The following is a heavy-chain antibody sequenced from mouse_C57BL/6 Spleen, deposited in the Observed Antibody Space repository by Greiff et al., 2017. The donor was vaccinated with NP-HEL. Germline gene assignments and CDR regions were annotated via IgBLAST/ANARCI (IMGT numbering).Heavy chain of an antibody. V-gene: IGHV1-81*01. J-gene: IGHJ1*03. Sequence: QVQLQQSGAELARPGASVKLSCKASGYTFTSYGISWVKQRTGQGLEWIGEIYPRSGNTYYNEKFKGKATLTADKSSSTAYMELRSLTSEDSAVYFCARSPHYGSSYGGYFDVWGTGTTVTVSS. CDR2: IYPRSGNT. D-gene: IGHD1-1*01. CDR3: ARSPHYGSSYGGYFDV. CDR1: GYTFTSYG.